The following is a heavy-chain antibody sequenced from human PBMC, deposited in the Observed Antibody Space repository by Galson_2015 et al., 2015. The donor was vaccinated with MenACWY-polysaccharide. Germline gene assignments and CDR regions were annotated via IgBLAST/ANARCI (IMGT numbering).Heavy chain of an antibody. CDR2: ITSSSSTI. Sequence: LRLSCAASGFTFSSYSMNWVRQAPGKGLEWVSYITSSSSTIYYADSVKGRFTIFRDNAENSLFLQMNSLRAEDTAVYYCARSGYCSTTSCYKYAFDMWGQGTMVTVSS. J-gene: IGHJ3*02. CDR1: GFTFSSYS. V-gene: IGHV3-48*01. CDR3: ARSGYCSTTSCYKYAFDM. D-gene: IGHD2-2*02.